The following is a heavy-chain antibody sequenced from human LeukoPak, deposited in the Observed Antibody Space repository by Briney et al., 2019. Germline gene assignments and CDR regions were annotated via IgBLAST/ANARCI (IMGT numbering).Heavy chain of an antibody. V-gene: IGHV3-30*02. Sequence: GGSLRLSCAASGFMFSNYGMHWVRQAPGKGLEWVAFIRFDGTNKNYADSVKDRFTISRDNSKNTLYLQMNSLRAEDTAVYYCARDFEGYSGYESYWGQGTLVTVSS. CDR3: ARDFEGYSGYESY. J-gene: IGHJ4*02. D-gene: IGHD5-12*01. CDR2: IRFDGTNK. CDR1: GFMFSNYG.